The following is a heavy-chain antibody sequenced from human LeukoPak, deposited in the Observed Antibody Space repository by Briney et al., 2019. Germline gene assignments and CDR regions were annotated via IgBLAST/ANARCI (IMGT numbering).Heavy chain of an antibody. V-gene: IGHV4-4*07. CDR1: GYSISSGYY. J-gene: IGHJ3*02. Sequence: SETLSLTCTVSGYSISSGYYWSWIRQPAGKGLEWIGRIYTSGSTNYNPSLKSRVTMSVDTSKNQFSLKLSSVTAADTAVYYCARSRKYYYDSSGYRSLRDAFDIWGQGTMVTVSS. CDR2: IYTSGST. CDR3: ARSRKYYYDSSGYRSLRDAFDI. D-gene: IGHD3-22*01.